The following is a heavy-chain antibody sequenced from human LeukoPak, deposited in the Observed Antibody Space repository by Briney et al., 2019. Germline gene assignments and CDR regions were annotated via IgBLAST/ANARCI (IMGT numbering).Heavy chain of an antibody. CDR2: ISYDGNDK. D-gene: IGHD4-17*01. J-gene: IGHJ4*02. CDR3: AKDLSGDYGTNY. V-gene: IGHV3-30*18. Sequence: GGTLRLSCAASGFTFSSYGMSWVRQAPGKGLEWVAVISYDGNDKYYADSVKGRFTTSRDNSKNTLYLQMNSLRPEDTAVYYCAKDLSGDYGTNYWGQGTLVTVSS. CDR1: GFTFSSYG.